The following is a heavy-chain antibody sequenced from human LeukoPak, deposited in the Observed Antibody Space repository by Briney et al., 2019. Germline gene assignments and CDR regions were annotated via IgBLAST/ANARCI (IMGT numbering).Heavy chain of an antibody. CDR2: IKTKTDGDTT. D-gene: IGHD2-15*01. CDR1: GVTVSSNH. V-gene: IGHV3-15*01. Sequence: PGGSLRLSCAVSGVTVSSNHMSWVRQAPGKGLEWVGRIKTKTDGDTTEYAAPVKGRFTISRDDSKNTLYLQMNSLKTEDTAVYHCTTDSPLLIRDNRFDPWGQGTLVTVSS. J-gene: IGHJ5*02. CDR3: TTDSPLLIRDNRFDP.